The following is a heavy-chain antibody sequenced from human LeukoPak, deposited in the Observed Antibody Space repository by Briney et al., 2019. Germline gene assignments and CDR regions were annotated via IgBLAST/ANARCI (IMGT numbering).Heavy chain of an antibody. J-gene: IGHJ6*03. CDR3: AREAYGSGSFRTDYYYMDV. CDR2: INPNSGDT. V-gene: IGHV1-2*02. D-gene: IGHD3-10*01. Sequence: ASVKVSCKASGYSFTGYYMHWVRQAPGQGLEWMGWINPNSGDTKYAQKFQGRVTMTRDTSISTAYMELTRLRSDDTAVYYCAREAYGSGSFRTDYYYMDVWGKGTTVTISS. CDR1: GYSFTGYY.